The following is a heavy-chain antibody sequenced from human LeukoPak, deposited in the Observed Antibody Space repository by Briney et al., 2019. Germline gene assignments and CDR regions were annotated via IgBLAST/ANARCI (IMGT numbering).Heavy chain of an antibody. CDR1: GFAVSSKY. Sequence: GGSLRLSCAASGFAVSSKYMSWVRQAPGKGLEWVSIIYSAGSTYYADSVRGRFTISRDSSKNTVCLQMNSLRVEDTAVYYCASGEVGVRKFYSDPFHYWGQGTLVTVSP. V-gene: IGHV3-53*01. CDR3: ASGEVGVRKFYSDPFHY. CDR2: IYSAGST. J-gene: IGHJ4*02. D-gene: IGHD2-15*01.